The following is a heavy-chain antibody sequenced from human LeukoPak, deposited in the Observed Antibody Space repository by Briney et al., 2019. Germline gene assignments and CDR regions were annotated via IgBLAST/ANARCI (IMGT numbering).Heavy chain of an antibody. J-gene: IGHJ4*02. D-gene: IGHD2-21*02. CDR1: GFTVSSNY. CDR3: ARDLRGYCGGDCPPHY. CDR2: IYSGGST. V-gene: IGHV3-53*01. Sequence: PGGSLRLSCAASGFTVSSNYMSWVRQAPGKGLEWVSVIYSGGSTYYADSVKGRFNISRDNSKNTLYLQMNSLRAEDTAVYYCARDLRGYCGGDCPPHYWGQGTLVTVSS.